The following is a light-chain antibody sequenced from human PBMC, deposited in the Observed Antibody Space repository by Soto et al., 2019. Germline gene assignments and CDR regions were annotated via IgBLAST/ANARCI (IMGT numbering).Light chain of an antibody. CDR2: EAT. Sequence: QSALTQPPSASGSPGQSVTISCTRPRSDRGDYAAISWYQQHSGKPPKLIIFEATKRPSGVSDRFSGSESGNTASLTVSGLQADDEADYYCFSFGVNYNWVFGGGTKLTVL. CDR3: FSFGVNYNWV. V-gene: IGLV2-8*01. CDR1: RSDRGDYAA. J-gene: IGLJ3*02.